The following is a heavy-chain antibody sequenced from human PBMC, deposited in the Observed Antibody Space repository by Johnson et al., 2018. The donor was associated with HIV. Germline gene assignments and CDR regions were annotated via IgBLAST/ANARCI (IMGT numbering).Heavy chain of an antibody. J-gene: IGHJ3*02. V-gene: IGHV3-66*01. Sequence: VQLVESGGGVVQPGRSLRLSCAASGFTVSSNYMSWVRQAPGKGLEWVSIIYSGGRTDYADSVKGRFTISRDNSKNTLYLQMNSLRAEDTAVYYCARAPLGYCSSSTCITDAFDIWGQGTMVTVSS. CDR3: ARAPLGYCSSSTCITDAFDI. CDR1: GFTVSSNY. CDR2: IYSGGRT. D-gene: IGHD2-2*01.